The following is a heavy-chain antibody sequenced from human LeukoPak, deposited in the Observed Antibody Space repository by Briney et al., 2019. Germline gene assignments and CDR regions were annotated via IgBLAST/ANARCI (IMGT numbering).Heavy chain of an antibody. D-gene: IGHD1/OR15-1a*01. CDR1: GGSFSGYY. Sequence: PSETLSLTCAVYGGSFSGYYWSWIRQPPGKGLEWIGEINHSGSANYNPSLKSRVTISVDTSKNQFSLKLSSVTAADTAVYYYARQEQPRYYYGMDVWGKGTTVTVSS. CDR3: ARQEQPRYYYGMDV. J-gene: IGHJ6*04. CDR2: INHSGSA. V-gene: IGHV4-34*01.